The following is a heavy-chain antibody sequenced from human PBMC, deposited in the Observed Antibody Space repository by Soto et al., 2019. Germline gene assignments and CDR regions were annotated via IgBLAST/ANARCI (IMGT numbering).Heavy chain of an antibody. V-gene: IGHV4-34*01. CDR2: INHSGST. D-gene: IGHD3-3*01. Sequence: LSLTCAVYGGSFSGYYWSWIRQPPGKGLEWIGEINHSGSTNYNPSLKSRVTISVDTSKNQFSLKLSSVTAADTAVYYCARGPPLHYDFWSGYFNWFDPWGQGTLVTVSS. CDR1: GGSFSGYY. J-gene: IGHJ5*02. CDR3: ARGPPLHYDFWSGYFNWFDP.